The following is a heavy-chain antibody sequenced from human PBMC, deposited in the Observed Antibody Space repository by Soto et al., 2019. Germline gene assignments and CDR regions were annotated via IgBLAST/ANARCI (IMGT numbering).Heavy chain of an antibody. CDR3: ARVPPLGDWFDP. D-gene: IGHD1-26*01. V-gene: IGHV4-59*01. J-gene: IGHJ5*02. CDR2: IYYSGST. Sequence: SETLSLTCTVSGGSISSYYWIWIRQPPGKGLEWIGYIYYSGSTNYNPSLKSRVTISVDTSKNQFSLKLSSVTAADTAVYYCARVPPLGDWFDPWGQGTLVTVSS. CDR1: GGSISSYY.